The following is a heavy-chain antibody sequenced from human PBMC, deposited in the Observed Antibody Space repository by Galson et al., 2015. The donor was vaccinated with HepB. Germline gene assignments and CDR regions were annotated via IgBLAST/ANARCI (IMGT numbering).Heavy chain of an antibody. CDR3: TTMVAGTVHDAFDI. Sequence: SLRLSCAASGFTFSNAWMSWVRQAPGKGLEWVGRIKSKTDGGTTDYAAPMKGRFTISRDDSKNTLYLQVNSLKTEDTVVYYCTTMVAGTVHDAFDIWGQGTMVTVSS. D-gene: IGHD6-19*01. V-gene: IGHV3-15*01. CDR2: IKSKTDGGTT. CDR1: GFTFSNAW. J-gene: IGHJ3*02.